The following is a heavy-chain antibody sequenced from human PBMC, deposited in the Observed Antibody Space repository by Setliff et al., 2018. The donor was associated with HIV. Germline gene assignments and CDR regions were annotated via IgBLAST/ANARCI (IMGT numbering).Heavy chain of an antibody. Sequence: PGGSLRLSCAASGFTFSNAWMSWVRQAPGKGLEWVGRISGSGGRTYHADSVKDRFTISRDNSKNTLFLQINSLRAEDTAVYYCAKGHGDYVPSNYLHYWGQGTLVTVSS. D-gene: IGHD4-17*01. J-gene: IGHJ4*02. V-gene: IGHV3-23*01. CDR2: ISGSGGRT. CDR3: AKGHGDYVPSNYLHY. CDR1: GFTFSNAW.